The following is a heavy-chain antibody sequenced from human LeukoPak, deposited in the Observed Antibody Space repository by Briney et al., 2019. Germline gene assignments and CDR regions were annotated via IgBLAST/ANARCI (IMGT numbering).Heavy chain of an antibody. J-gene: IGHJ4*02. Sequence: SETLSLTCTVSGGSISSSGYYWGWIRQPPGKGLEWIGSIYYSGSTYYNPSLKSRVTISVDTSKNQFSLKLSSVTAADTAVYYCARVYGDSYYFDYWGQGTLVTVSS. CDR3: ARVYGDSYYFDY. CDR1: GGSISSSGYY. D-gene: IGHD4-17*01. CDR2: IYYSGST. V-gene: IGHV4-39*07.